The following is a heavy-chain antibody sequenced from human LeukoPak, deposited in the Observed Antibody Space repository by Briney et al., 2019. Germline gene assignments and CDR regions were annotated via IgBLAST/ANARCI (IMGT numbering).Heavy chain of an antibody. J-gene: IGHJ4*02. CDR1: GFTFSSYW. CDR2: IKQDGSEK. D-gene: IGHD1-26*01. Sequence: GGSLRLSCAASGFTFSSYWMSWVRQAPGKGLEWVANIKQDGSEKYYVDSVKGRFTISRDNVKNSLYLQMNSLRAEDTALYYCASGGIYYGAAFDFWGQGSLVTVSS. V-gene: IGHV3-7*03. CDR3: ASGGIYYGAAFDF.